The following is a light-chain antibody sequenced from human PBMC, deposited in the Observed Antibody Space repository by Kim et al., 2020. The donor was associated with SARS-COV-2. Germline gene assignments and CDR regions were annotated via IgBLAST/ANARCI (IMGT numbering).Light chain of an antibody. Sequence: ATFPGTRRSVSIASTYVQWYQQRPGSAPTTVIYEDNQRPSGVPDRFSGSIDSSSNSASLTISGLKTEDEADYYCQSYDSSNLNWVFGGGTQLTVL. J-gene: IGLJ3*02. V-gene: IGLV6-57*03. CDR3: QSYDSSNLNWV. CDR1: SVSIASTY. CDR2: EDN.